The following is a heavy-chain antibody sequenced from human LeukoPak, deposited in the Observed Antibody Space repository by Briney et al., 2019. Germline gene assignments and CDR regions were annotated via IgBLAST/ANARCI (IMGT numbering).Heavy chain of an antibody. CDR3: ARYDGGSGPFDY. V-gene: IGHV3-23*01. D-gene: IGHD3-10*01. J-gene: IGHJ4*02. CDR2: ISGSGGST. CDR1: GFTFSSYA. Sequence: PGGSLRLSCAASGFTFSSYAMSWVRQAPGKGLEWVSAISGSGGSTYHADSVKGRFTVSRDNSKNTLYLQMNSLRAEDTAVYYCARYDGGSGPFDYWGQGTLVTVSS.